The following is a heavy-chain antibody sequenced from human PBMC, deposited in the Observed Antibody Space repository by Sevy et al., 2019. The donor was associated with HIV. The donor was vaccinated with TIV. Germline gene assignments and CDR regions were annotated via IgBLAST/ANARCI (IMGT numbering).Heavy chain of an antibody. CDR2: IRSKANSYAT. J-gene: IGHJ5*02. CDR1: GFTFSGSA. Sequence: GGSLRLSCAASGFTFSGSAMHWVRQASGKGLEWVGRIRSKANSYATAYAASVKGRFTISRDDSKNTAYLQMNSLKTEDTAVYYCTRHKDYGDYGRMVNWFAPWGQGTLVTVSS. CDR3: TRHKDYGDYGRMVNWFAP. V-gene: IGHV3-73*01. D-gene: IGHD4-17*01.